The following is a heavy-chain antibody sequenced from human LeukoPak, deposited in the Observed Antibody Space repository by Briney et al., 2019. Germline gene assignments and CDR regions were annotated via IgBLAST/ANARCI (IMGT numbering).Heavy chain of an antibody. J-gene: IGHJ4*02. V-gene: IGHV4-38-2*02. D-gene: IGHD2-2*01. CDR2: IYHSGST. CDR3: ARVRGYCSSTICYRYYFDY. Sequence: SETLSLTCTVSGYSISSGYYWGWIRQPPGKVLEWIGTIYHSGSTHYNPSLKSRVTISVDTSKNQFSLKLTSVTAADTAVYYCARVRGYCSSTICYRYYFDYWGQGTLVTVSS. CDR1: GYSISSGYY.